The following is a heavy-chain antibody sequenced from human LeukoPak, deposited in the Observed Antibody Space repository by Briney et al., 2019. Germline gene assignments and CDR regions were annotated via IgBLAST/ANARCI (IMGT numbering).Heavy chain of an antibody. CDR2: IYYSGST. CDR3: ARESTSGSYWGDAFDI. D-gene: IGHD1-26*01. V-gene: IGHV4-61*01. CDR1: GGSVSSGSYY. Sequence: SETLSLTCTVSGGSVSSGSYYWSWLRQPPGKGLEWIGYIYYSGSTNYSPSLKSRVTISVDTSKNQFSLKLSSVTAADTAVYYCARESTSGSYWGDAFDIWGQGTMVTVSS. J-gene: IGHJ3*02.